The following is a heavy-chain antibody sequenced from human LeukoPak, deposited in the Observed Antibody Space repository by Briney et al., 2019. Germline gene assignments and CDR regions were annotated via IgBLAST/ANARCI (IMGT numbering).Heavy chain of an antibody. D-gene: IGHD3-9*01. CDR3: ARGYATLTGSLDY. J-gene: IGHJ4*02. CDR2: INPRDHSS. CDR1: GYTLTNNY. V-gene: IGHV1-46*01. Sequence: ASVKVSCKASGYTLTNNYMHWVRQAPGQGLERMGMINPRDHSSTYAQSFQGRVTLTSDTSTNTAYMELSSLKSEDTAVYYCARGYATLTGSLDYWGRGTLVTVTS.